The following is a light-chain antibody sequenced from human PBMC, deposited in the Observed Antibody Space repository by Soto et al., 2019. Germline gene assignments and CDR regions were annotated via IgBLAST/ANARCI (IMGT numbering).Light chain of an antibody. J-gene: IGKJ2*01. Sequence: EIVLTQSPGTLSLSPGERATLSCRAIQSVSCSYLAWYHQKPCQAPRLLIYGASSRATGIPDRFSGSGSGKDFTLTIRRLEPEDFAVYYCQQYGSSPLTVGQGTKREIK. V-gene: IGKV3-20*01. CDR1: QSVSCSY. CDR3: QQYGSSPLT. CDR2: GAS.